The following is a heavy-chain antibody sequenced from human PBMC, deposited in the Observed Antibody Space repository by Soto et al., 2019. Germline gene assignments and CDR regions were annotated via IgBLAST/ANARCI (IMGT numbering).Heavy chain of an antibody. Sequence: GASVKVSCKASGYTFTSYAMHWARQAPGKRLKRMGWINTGNGNTKYSQKFQGRVTITRDTSASTAYMELSSLRSEDTAVYYCARDPPPRFDYGDYSSPYYFDYWGQGTLVTVSS. J-gene: IGHJ4*02. CDR3: ARDPPPRFDYGDYSSPYYFDY. D-gene: IGHD4-17*01. V-gene: IGHV1-3*04. CDR2: INTGNGNT. CDR1: GYTFTSYA.